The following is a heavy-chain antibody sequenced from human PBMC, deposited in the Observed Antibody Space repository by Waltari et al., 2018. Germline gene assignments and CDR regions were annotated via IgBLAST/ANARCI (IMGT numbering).Heavy chain of an antibody. CDR1: GGTFSSYT. J-gene: IGHJ4*02. Sequence: QVQLVQSGAEVKQPGSSVKVSCKASGGTFSSYTISWVRQVPGHGLEWMGRIIPILGLANYAQKFQGRVTITADKSTSTAYMELSSLRSEDTAVYYCARSSEVEMTTIGADYFDYWGQGTLVTVSS. CDR2: IIPILGLA. CDR3: ARSSEVEMTTIGADYFDY. V-gene: IGHV1-69*02. D-gene: IGHD4-4*01.